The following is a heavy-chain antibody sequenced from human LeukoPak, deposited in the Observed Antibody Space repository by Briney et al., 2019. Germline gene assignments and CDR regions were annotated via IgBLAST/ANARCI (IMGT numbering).Heavy chain of an antibody. V-gene: IGHV3-74*01. D-gene: IGHD4-17*01. Sequence: GGSLRLSCAAFGVAVSGDWMNWVRQAPGKGLVWVARINSDGSSTSHADSVKGRFTISRDNAKNTLYLQMNSLRVDDTAVYYCARDPKYGDLDYWGLGTLVTLSS. J-gene: IGHJ4*02. CDR1: GVAVSGDW. CDR3: ARDPKYGDLDY. CDR2: INSDGSST.